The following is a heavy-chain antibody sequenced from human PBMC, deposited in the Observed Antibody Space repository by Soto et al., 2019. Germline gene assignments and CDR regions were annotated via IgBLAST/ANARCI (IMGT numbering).Heavy chain of an antibody. Sequence: ESGPTLVNPTETLTLTCTVSGFSLSSARMGLSWIRQPPGKALEWLAHIFSNDEKSYSTSLKSRLTISKDTSKSQVVLTMTNMDHVDTATYYCARTSYDFWSGLIFDYWGQGTLVTVSS. J-gene: IGHJ4*02. D-gene: IGHD3-3*01. CDR2: IFSNDEK. CDR3: ARTSYDFWSGLIFDY. CDR1: GFSLSSARMG. V-gene: IGHV2-26*01.